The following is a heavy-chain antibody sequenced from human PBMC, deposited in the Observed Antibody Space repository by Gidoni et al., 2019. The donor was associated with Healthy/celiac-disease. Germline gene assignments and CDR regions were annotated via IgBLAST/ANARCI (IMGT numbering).Heavy chain of an antibody. CDR2: ISYDGSNK. J-gene: IGHJ4*02. D-gene: IGHD3-22*01. V-gene: IGHV3-30*04. CDR3: CEGDYYDSSGYLIDY. CDR1: GFPFSSYA. Sequence: QVQLVESGGGVVQPGRSLRLSCAASGFPFSSYAMHWFRQSPGKGLEWVAVISYDGSNKYYADSVKGRFTISRDNSKNTLYLQMNSLRAEDTAVYYCCEGDYYDSSGYLIDYWGQGTLVTVSS.